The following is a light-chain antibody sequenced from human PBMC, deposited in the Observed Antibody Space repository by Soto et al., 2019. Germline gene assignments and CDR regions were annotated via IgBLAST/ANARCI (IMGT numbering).Light chain of an antibody. CDR1: SSNIGSNY. CDR3: AAWDDSLSGPV. Sequence: QSVLTQPPSASGTPGQRVTISCSGSSSNIGSNYVYWYQQLPGTAPKLLIYRNNQRPSGVPDRFSGAKSGTSASLAISGLRSEDEEDYYCAAWDDSLSGPVFGGGTKLTVL. J-gene: IGLJ2*01. V-gene: IGLV1-47*01. CDR2: RNN.